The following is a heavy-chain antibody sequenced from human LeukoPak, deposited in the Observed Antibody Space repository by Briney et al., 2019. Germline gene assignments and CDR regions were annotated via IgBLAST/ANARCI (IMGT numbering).Heavy chain of an antibody. V-gene: IGHV3-48*02. D-gene: IGHD4-23*01. CDR2: ITSSSNIK. CDR1: GFTFSTYS. CDR3: ARDRLGLEDYGANAFDY. J-gene: IGHJ4*02. Sequence: GGSLRLSCAASGFTFSTYSMNWVRQAPGKGLEWISYITSSSNIKYYADSVKGRFTISRDNVKNSLFLQMNSLRDEDTAVYYCARDRLGLEDYGANAFDYWGQGTLVTVSS.